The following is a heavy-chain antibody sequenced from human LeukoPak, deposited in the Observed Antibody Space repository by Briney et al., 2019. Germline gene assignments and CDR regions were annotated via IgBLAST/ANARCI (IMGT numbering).Heavy chain of an antibody. CDR3: ARDEAMVREGGDY. CDR1: GYSFTGYY. CDR2: INPNSGGT. V-gene: IGHV1-2*02. J-gene: IGHJ4*02. D-gene: IGHD3-10*01. Sequence: GASVKVSCKASGYSFTGYYIHWVRQAPGQGLEWMGWINPNSGGTNYAQKFQGRVTMTRDTSISTAYMELNRLRSDDTAVYYCARDEAMVREGGDYWGQGTLVTVSS.